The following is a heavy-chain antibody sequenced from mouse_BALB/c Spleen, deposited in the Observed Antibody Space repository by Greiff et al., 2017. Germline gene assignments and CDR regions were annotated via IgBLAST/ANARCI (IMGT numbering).Heavy chain of an antibody. J-gene: IGHJ2*01. D-gene: IGHD2-1*01. V-gene: IGHV5-6-3*01. CDR1: GFTFSSYG. CDR2: INSNGGST. Sequence: EVKLVESGGGLVQPGGSLKLSCAASGFTFSSYGMSWVRQTPEKRLELVATINSNGGSTYYPDSVKGRFTISRDNAKNTLYLQMSSLKSEDTAMFYCAREGRRVTDYCPFDYWGQGTTLTVSS. CDR3: AREGRRVTDYCPFDY.